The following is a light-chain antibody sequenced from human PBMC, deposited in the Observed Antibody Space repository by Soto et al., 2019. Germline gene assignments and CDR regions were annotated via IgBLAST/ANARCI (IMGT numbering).Light chain of an antibody. CDR2: RAS. Sequence: DIQMTQSPSTLSASVGDRVTITCRASQPINTWLAWYQQRPGNAPKLLIYRASTLDSGVPSRFSGSGSGTEFTLTISSLQPDDFATYYCHQYTHHWTFGQGTKVEIK. CDR3: HQYTHHWT. CDR1: QPINTW. J-gene: IGKJ1*01. V-gene: IGKV1-5*03.